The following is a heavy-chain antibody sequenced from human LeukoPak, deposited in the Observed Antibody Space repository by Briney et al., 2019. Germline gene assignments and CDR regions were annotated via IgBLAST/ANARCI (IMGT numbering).Heavy chain of an antibody. V-gene: IGHV3-23*01. Sequence: GGSLRLSCAASGFTFSSFGMSWVRQAPGKGLDWVSAISGSGGSTYHADSVKGRFTISRDNSKNTLYLQMNSLRAEDTAVYYCAKCILTGYYKGYMDVWGKGATVTISS. CDR2: ISGSGGST. J-gene: IGHJ6*03. CDR3: AKCILTGYYKGYMDV. CDR1: GFTFSSFG. D-gene: IGHD3-9*01.